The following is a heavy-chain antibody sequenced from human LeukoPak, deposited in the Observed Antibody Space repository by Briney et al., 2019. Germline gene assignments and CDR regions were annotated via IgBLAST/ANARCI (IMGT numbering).Heavy chain of an antibody. CDR1: GFTFDDFV. Sequence: PGGSLRLSCSASGFTFDDFVMHWVRQAPGKGLEWVSGITWNSNKVGYADSVKGRFTISRDNAKNSLYLQMDSLRAEDTALYYRAKDIGGGSWTPFDYWGQGTLVTVSS. D-gene: IGHD6-13*01. J-gene: IGHJ4*02. CDR2: ITWNSNKV. CDR3: AKDIGGGSWTPFDY. V-gene: IGHV3-9*01.